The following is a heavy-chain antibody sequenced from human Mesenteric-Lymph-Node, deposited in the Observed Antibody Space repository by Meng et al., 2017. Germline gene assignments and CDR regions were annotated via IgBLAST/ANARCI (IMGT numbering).Heavy chain of an antibody. Sequence: QGQLQESGPGLVKPSGTLSLPCAVSGGSISSSNWWSWVRQPPGKGLEWIGEIYHSGSTNYNPSLKSRVTISLDKSKNQFSLTLRSVTAADTAVYYCARDPYATGWAGWGQGTLVTVSS. D-gene: IGHD6-19*01. CDR3: ARDPYATGWAG. V-gene: IGHV4-4*02. J-gene: IGHJ4*02. CDR2: IYHSGST. CDR1: GGSISSSNW.